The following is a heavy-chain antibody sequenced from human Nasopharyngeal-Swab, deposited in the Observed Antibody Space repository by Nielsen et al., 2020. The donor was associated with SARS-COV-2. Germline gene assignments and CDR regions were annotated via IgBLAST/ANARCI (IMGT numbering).Heavy chain of an antibody. V-gene: IGHV3-30*18. CDR1: GFTFSSYG. J-gene: IGHJ4*02. CDR3: AKGDYSDYFFDY. D-gene: IGHD4-11*01. CDR2: ISYDGSNK. Sequence: GESLKISCAASGFTFSSYGIHWVRQAPGKGLEWVAVISYDGSNKYYGESVKGRFTISRDNSKNTLYLQMNSLRAEDTAVYHCAKGDYSDYFFDYWGQGTLVTVSS.